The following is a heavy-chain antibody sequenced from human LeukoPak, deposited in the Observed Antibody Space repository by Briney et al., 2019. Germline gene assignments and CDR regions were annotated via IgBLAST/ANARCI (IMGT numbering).Heavy chain of an antibody. D-gene: IGHD5-18*01. CDR2: ISGSGGST. V-gene: IGHV3-23*01. CDR1: GFTFSSYA. J-gene: IGHJ6*02. CDR3: AKLTSGWSGYSYGYSYGMDV. Sequence: GGSLRLSCAASGFTFSSYAMSWVRQAPGKGLEWVSAISGSGGSTYCADSVKGRFTISRDNSKNTLYLQMNSLRAEDTAVYYCAKLTSGWSGYSYGYSYGMDVWGQGTTVTVSS.